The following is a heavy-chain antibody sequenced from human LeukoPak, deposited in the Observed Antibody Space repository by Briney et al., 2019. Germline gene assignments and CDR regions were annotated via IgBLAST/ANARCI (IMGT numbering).Heavy chain of an antibody. CDR3: AREWGHGDFDY. CDR1: GGSFSGYN. D-gene: IGHD1-26*01. CDR2: INHSGST. J-gene: IGHJ4*02. V-gene: IGHV4-34*01. Sequence: RTSETLSLTCAVYGGSFSGYNWNRIRQPPGKGLEWIGEINHSGSTNYNPSLKSRVTISVDTSKNQFSLRLSSVTAADTAVYYCAREWGHGDFDYWGQGTLVTVSS.